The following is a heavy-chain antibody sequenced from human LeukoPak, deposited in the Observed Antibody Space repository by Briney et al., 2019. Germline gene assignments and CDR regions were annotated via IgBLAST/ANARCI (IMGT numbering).Heavy chain of an antibody. CDR1: GYSFPSYG. Sequence: ASVKVSCKASGYSFPSYGVSWVRQAPGQGLEWMGRISGYNGNTNYEQKYQGRVTLTTDTSTSTAYMELRYLRSDDTAVYYCASGREGYNPSDFWGQGTLVTVSS. CDR2: ISGYNGNT. D-gene: IGHD5-24*01. CDR3: ASGREGYNPSDF. V-gene: IGHV1-18*01. J-gene: IGHJ4*02.